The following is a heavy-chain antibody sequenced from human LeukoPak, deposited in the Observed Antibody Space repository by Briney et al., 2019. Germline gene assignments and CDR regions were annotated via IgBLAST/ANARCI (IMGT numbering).Heavy chain of an antibody. Sequence: GGSLRLSCAASGFTFSSYAMSWVRQAPGKGLEWVSAISGSGGSTYYADSVKGRFTISRDNSKNTLYLQMNTLRAEDTAIYYCAKDRTVGASYWYFDLWGRGTLVTVSS. CDR2: ISGSGGST. J-gene: IGHJ2*01. V-gene: IGHV3-23*01. CDR1: GFTFSSYA. CDR3: AKDRTVGASYWYFDL. D-gene: IGHD1-26*01.